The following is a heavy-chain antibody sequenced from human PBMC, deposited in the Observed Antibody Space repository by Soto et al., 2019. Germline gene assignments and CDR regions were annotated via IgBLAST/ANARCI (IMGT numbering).Heavy chain of an antibody. CDR1: GFTFDDYA. J-gene: IGHJ6*02. D-gene: IGHD3-16*01. CDR2: ISWNSGRI. Sequence: EMQLVESGGGLVQPGMSLRLSCAASGFTFDDYAMYWVRQVPGKGLEWVSGISWNSGRIGYADSVKGRFTISRDNAKNSLYLQMNSLRHEDTDLYYCTKARLWGGDGYNSYYYNAMDVWGQGTTVTVSS. V-gene: IGHV3-9*01. CDR3: TKARLWGGDGYNSYYYNAMDV.